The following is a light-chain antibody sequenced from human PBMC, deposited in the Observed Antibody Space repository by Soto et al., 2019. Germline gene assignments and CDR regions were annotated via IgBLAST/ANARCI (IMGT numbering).Light chain of an antibody. J-gene: IGKJ5*01. CDR2: AAS. CDR3: QQYNSYSIT. V-gene: IGKV1-8*01. CDR1: QGINSY. Sequence: AIRMTQSPSSLSASTGDRVTITCRASQGINSYLAWYQQKPGKAPKLLIYAASTLQSGVPSRFSGSGSGTEFTLTISSLQPDDFATYYCQQYNSYSITFGQGTRLEIK.